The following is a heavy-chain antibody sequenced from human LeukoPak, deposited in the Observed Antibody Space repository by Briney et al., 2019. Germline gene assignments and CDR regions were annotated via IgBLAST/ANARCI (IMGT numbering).Heavy chain of an antibody. D-gene: IGHD1-1*01. CDR3: AKDLTGTTSLNYYYYGMDV. V-gene: IGHV3-30-3*01. Sequence: PGGSLRLSCAASGFTFSSYAVHWVRQAPGKGLEWVAVISYDGSNKYYADSVKGRFTISRDNSKNTLYLQMNSLRAEDTAVYYCAKDLTGTTSLNYYYYGMDVWGQGTTVTVSS. CDR2: ISYDGSNK. J-gene: IGHJ6*02. CDR1: GFTFSSYA.